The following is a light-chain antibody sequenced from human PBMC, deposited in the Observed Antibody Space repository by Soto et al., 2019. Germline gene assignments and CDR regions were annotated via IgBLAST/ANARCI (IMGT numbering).Light chain of an antibody. Sequence: TSRASQTIYRYLNWYQQKPGEAPKVLIYTTSTLQSGVPSRFSGSGSGTEFTLTISCLQPEDFATYNCQQSYSAAWTFGKGTKLEIK. V-gene: IGKV1-39*01. CDR3: QQSYSAAWT. CDR2: TTS. J-gene: IGKJ1*01. CDR1: QTIYRY.